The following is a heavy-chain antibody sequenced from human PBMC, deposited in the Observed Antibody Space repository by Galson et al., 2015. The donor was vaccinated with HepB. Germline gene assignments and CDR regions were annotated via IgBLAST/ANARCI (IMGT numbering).Heavy chain of an antibody. Sequence: SLRLSCAASGFTFSAFAMSWVRQAPGKGLEWVSGVEKDSSGTYYADSVKGRFTISRDNSKNTPYLQVNSLRAEDTAVYYCAKQAGNLIRSWHFDYWGQGSLVIVSS. J-gene: IGHJ4*02. CDR3: AKQAGNLIRSWHFDY. CDR2: VEKDSSGT. D-gene: IGHD4-17*01. V-gene: IGHV3-23*03. CDR1: GFTFSAFA.